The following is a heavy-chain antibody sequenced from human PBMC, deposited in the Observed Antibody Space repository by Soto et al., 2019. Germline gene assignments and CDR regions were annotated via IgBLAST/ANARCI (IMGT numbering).Heavy chain of an antibody. CDR2: IIPIFGTA. Sequence: GASVKVSCKASGGTFSSYAISWVRQAPGQGLEWMGGIIPIFGTANYAQKFQGRVTITADESTSTAYMELSSLRSEDTAVYYCAESLSGSPDAFDIWGQGTMVTVSS. CDR3: AESLSGSPDAFDI. J-gene: IGHJ3*02. CDR1: GGTFSSYA. D-gene: IGHD1-26*01. V-gene: IGHV1-69*13.